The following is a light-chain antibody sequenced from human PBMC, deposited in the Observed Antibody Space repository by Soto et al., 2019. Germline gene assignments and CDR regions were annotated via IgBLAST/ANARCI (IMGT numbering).Light chain of an antibody. CDR3: QQRIKWPIT. Sequence: EVVLTQSPATLSVSPGERATLSCRASQSVATYVAWYQQKPGQAPRLLIYDAFNRATGTPARFSGSGSGTDFTLTISSLEPADSAVYYCQQRIKWPITFGQGTRLEIK. CDR1: QSVATY. V-gene: IGKV3-11*01. J-gene: IGKJ5*01. CDR2: DAF.